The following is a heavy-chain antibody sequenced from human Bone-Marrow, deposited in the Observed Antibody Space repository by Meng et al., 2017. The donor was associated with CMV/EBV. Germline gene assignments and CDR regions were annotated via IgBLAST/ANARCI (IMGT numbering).Heavy chain of an antibody. CDR2: IYYSGST. CDR3: ARSWEGQQPIDY. V-gene: IGHV4-39*07. J-gene: IGHJ4*02. D-gene: IGHD6-13*01. Sequence: QVQLQQWGAGLLKPSETLPLPCTVSGGSISSSSYYWGWIRQPPGKGLEWIGTIYYSGSTYYNPSLKSRVTISVDTSKNQFSLKLSSVTAADTAVYYCARSWEGQQPIDYWGQGTLVTVSS. CDR1: GGSISSSSYY.